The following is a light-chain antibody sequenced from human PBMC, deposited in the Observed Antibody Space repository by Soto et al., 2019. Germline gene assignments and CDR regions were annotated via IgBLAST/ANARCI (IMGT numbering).Light chain of an antibody. V-gene: IGLV1-44*01. J-gene: IGLJ3*02. CDR2: SIN. CDR1: YSNIGSNF. CDR3: SSWDDSLEGPV. Sequence: QAVVTQPPSASATPGQTVTISCSGRYSNIGSNFVSWYQRLPGTAPKLLIYSINQPPSGVPDRFSGSKSGTSASLTISGLQSEDEDDYFCSSWDDSLEGPVFGGGTKVTVL.